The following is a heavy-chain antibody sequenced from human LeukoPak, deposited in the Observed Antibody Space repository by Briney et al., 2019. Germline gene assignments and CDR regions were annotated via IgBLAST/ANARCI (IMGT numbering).Heavy chain of an antibody. CDR2: IYYSGST. Sequence: SETLSLTCTVSGGSISSSSYYWGWIRQPPGKGLEWIGSIYYSGSTYYNPSLKSRVTISVDTSKNQFSLKLSSVTAADTAVYYCARHTLASVHTYDAFDIWGQGTMVTVSS. D-gene: IGHD1-1*01. J-gene: IGHJ3*02. CDR1: GGSISSSSYY. CDR3: ARHTLASVHTYDAFDI. V-gene: IGHV4-39*01.